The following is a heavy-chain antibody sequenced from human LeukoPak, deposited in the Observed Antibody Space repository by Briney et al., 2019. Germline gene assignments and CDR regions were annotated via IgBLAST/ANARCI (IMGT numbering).Heavy chain of an antibody. CDR2: IYYSGST. D-gene: IGHD3-22*01. V-gene: IGHV4-59*08. CDR3: ATPDSSGYYYLY. J-gene: IGHJ4*02. Sequence: PSETLSLTCTVSGGSISSYYWSWIRQPPGKGLERIGYIYYSGSTNYNPSLKSRVTISVDTSKNQFSLKLSSVTAANTAVYYCATPDSSGYYYLYWGQGTLVTVSS. CDR1: GGSISSYY.